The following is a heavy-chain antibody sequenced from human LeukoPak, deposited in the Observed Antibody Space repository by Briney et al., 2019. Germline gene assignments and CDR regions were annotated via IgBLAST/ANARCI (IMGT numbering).Heavy chain of an antibody. D-gene: IGHD3-10*01. V-gene: IGHV3-64*01. Sequence: GRSLRLSCAASGFTFSGYTMHWVRQAPGKGLEYVSGISNNGGSTFYANSVKGRFTISRDNSKNTLYLQMGSLRADDMAVYYCARPIYGSADYNGMDVWGQGTTVTVSS. CDR1: GFTFSGYT. CDR3: ARPIYGSADYNGMDV. CDR2: ISNNGGST. J-gene: IGHJ6*02.